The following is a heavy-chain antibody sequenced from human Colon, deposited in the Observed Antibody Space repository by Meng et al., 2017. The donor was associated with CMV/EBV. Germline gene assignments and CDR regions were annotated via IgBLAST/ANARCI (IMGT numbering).Heavy chain of an antibody. CDR1: GGSIGSYY. J-gene: IGHJ4*02. CDR2: IHTTDST. D-gene: IGHD1-1*01. CDR3: ARDTGTTGTGSLFDY. Sequence: QVQLQASGPGLGKPSETLSLTGTVSGGSIGSYYWNWMRQTDGKGLEWIGRIHTTDSTNYNPSLKSRVTISVDTSKNQFSMKLTYVTAADTAVYYCARDTGTTGTGSLFDYWGQGILVTVSS. V-gene: IGHV4-4*07.